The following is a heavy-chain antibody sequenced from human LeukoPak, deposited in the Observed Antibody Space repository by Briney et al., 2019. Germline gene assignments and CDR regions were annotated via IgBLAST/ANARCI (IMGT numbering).Heavy chain of an antibody. CDR1: GGSFSGYY. Sequence: SETLSLTCAVYGGSFSGYYWSWIRQPPGKGLEWIGEINHSGSTNYNPSLKSRVTISVDTSKNQFSLKLSSVTAADTAVYYCAKGRRGYQNWGQGTLVTVSS. CDR2: INHSGST. V-gene: IGHV4-34*01. CDR3: AKGRRGYQN. D-gene: IGHD5-18*01. J-gene: IGHJ4*02.